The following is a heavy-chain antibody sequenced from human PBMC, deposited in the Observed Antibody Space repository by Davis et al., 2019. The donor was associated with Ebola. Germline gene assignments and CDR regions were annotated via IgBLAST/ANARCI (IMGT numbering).Heavy chain of an antibody. V-gene: IGHV3-53*01. CDR2: IYSGGST. CDR3: ASFRLPYYYGMDV. D-gene: IGHD4-11*01. CDR1: GFTVSSNY. J-gene: IGHJ6*02. Sequence: GESLKISCAASGFTVSSNYMSWVRQAPGKGLEWVSVIYSGGSTYYADSVKGRFTISRDNSKNTLYLQMNSLRAEDTAVYYCASFRLPYYYGMDVWGQGTTVTASS.